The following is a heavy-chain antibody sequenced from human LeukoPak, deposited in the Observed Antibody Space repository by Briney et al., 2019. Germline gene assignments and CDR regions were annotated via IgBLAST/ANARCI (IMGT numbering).Heavy chain of an antibody. Sequence: GASVKVSCKGPGYTFTNYAVHWVRQAPGQRLEWLGWINPGNGDTKYSQNFQGRVTVTSDTSAATAYVELNSLTSEDTAVYYCARERWHCRVNCYSVYYYALDVWGQGTTVTVSS. CDR3: ARERWHCRVNCYSVYYYALDV. CDR1: GYTFTNYA. CDR2: INPGNGDT. V-gene: IGHV1-3*01. D-gene: IGHD2-15*01. J-gene: IGHJ6*02.